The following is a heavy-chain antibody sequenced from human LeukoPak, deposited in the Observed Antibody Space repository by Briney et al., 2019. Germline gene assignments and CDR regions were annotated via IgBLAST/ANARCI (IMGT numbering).Heavy chain of an antibody. J-gene: IGHJ3*02. Sequence: ASVKVSCKASGYTFTSYYMHWVRQAPGQGLEWMGIINPSGGSTSYAQKFQGRVTMTRDTSTSTVYMELSSLRSEDTAVYYCARGRHIVVVVAAGKGAFDIWGQGTMVTVSS. CDR1: GYTFTSYY. CDR2: INPSGGST. CDR3: ARGRHIVVVVAAGKGAFDI. V-gene: IGHV1-46*01. D-gene: IGHD2-15*01.